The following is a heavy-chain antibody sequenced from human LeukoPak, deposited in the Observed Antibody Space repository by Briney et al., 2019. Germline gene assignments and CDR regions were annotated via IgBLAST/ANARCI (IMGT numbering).Heavy chain of an antibody. CDR3: ATLGELDY. D-gene: IGHD2-21*01. V-gene: IGHV4-39*07. CDR1: GGSISSSSYY. Sequence: PSETLSLTCTVSGGSISSSSYYWGWIRQPPGKGLEWIGSIYYSGSTYYNPSLKSRVTISVDTSKNQFSLKLSSVTAADTALYYCATLGELDYWGQGTLVTVSS. CDR2: IYYSGST. J-gene: IGHJ4*02.